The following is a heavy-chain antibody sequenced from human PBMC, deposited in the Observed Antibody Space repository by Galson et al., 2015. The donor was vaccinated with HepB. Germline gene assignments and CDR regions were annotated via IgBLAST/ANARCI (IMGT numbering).Heavy chain of an antibody. J-gene: IGHJ4*02. CDR3: ASQSSVVPAALDY. CDR1: GFTFSSYS. D-gene: IGHD2-2*01. CDR2: ISSSSSYI. Sequence: SLRLSCAASGFTFSSYSMNWVRQAPGKGLEWVSSISSSSSYIYYTDSVKGRFTISRDNAKNSLYLQMNSLRAEDTAVYYCASQSSVVPAALDYWGQGTLVTVSS. V-gene: IGHV3-21*01.